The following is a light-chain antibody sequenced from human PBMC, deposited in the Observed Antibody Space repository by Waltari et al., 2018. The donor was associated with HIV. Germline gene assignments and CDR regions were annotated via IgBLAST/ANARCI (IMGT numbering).Light chain of an antibody. CDR1: QSVSSY. CDR2: DAS. Sequence: EIVLTQSPATLSLSPGERATLSCRASQSVSSYLSWYQQKPGQAPRLLIHDASNRATGIPGSFSGSGCGADFTLTIRSIEPKDCAIYDGQQRRNWPVTLRGGTKGEIK. J-gene: IGKJ4*01. CDR3: QQRRNWPVT. V-gene: IGKV3-11*01.